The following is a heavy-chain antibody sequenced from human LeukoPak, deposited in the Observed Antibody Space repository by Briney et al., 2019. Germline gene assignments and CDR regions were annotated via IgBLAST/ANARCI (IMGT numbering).Heavy chain of an antibody. CDR2: IWYDGSNK. J-gene: IGHJ5*02. CDR3: ARESIAPTIDP. Sequence: GGSLRLSCAASGFTFSSYGMHWVRQAPGKGLEWVAVIWYDGSNKYYADSVKGRFTISRDNSKNTLYLQMNSLRAEDTAVYYCARESIAPTIDPWGQGTLVTVSS. CDR1: GFTFSSYG. V-gene: IGHV3-33*01. D-gene: IGHD6-6*01.